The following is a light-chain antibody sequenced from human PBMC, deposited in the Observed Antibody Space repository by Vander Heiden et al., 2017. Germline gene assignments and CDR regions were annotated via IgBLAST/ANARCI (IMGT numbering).Light chain of an antibody. CDR1: SLPKQY. Sequence: SYEVTQALSVSVSPGQTAKITCYGDSLPKQYANRYQQRPGQAPVMMIYKNIERPSGIPERFSGSSSGTTVTLTISGVEEEDEADYYCQSADSSSSNVVFGGGTRLTVL. V-gene: IGLV3-25*02. J-gene: IGLJ2*01. CDR3: QSADSSSSNVV. CDR2: KNI.